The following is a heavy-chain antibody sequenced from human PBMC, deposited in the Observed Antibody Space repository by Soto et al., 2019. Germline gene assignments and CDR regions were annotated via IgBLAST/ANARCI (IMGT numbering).Heavy chain of an antibody. CDR1: GNTFTSYY. D-gene: IGHD6-19*01. V-gene: IGHV1-46*01. J-gene: IGHJ4*02. CDR3: ARVSGWYHLDY. CDR2: INPSSGST. Sequence: ASVKVSCKASGNTFTSYYMHWVRQAPGQGLEWMGIINPSSGSTSYAQKFQGRVTITRDTSASTAYMELSSLRSEDTAVYYCARVSGWYHLDYWGQGTLVTVSS.